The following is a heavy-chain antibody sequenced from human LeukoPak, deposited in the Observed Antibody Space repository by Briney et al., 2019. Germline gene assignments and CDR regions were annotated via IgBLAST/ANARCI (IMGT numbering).Heavy chain of an antibody. J-gene: IGHJ4*02. Sequence: GGSLRLSCAASGFTFSSYAISWVRQAPGKGLEWVSAISGSGGSTYYADSVKGRFTISRDNSKNTLYLQMNSLRAEDTAVYYCAKRPPASVMRAYYSGYWGQGTLVTVSS. CDR3: AKRPPASVMRAYYSGY. CDR1: GFTFSSYA. D-gene: IGHD2-21*01. V-gene: IGHV3-23*01. CDR2: ISGSGGST.